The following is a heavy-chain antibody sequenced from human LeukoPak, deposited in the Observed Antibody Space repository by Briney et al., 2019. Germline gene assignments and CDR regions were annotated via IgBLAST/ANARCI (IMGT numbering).Heavy chain of an antibody. CDR3: VYGDYLYYFDY. V-gene: IGHV3-23*01. J-gene: IGHJ4*02. CDR1: GFTFSRDA. Sequence: GSLRLSCAASGFTFSRDAMSWVRQAPGKGLEWGSAISGSGGSTSYADSVKGRFTISRDNSKNTLYLQMNSLRAEDTAVYYCVYGDYLYYFDYWGQGTLVTVSS. D-gene: IGHD4-17*01. CDR2: ISGSGGST.